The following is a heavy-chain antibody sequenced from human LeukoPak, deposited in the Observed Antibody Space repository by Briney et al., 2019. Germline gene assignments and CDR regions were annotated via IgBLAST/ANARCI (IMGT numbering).Heavy chain of an antibody. CDR2: ISSNGGST. CDR3: AKKASPYGDYDDY. CDR1: GFTFSSYA. V-gene: IGHV3-64*01. J-gene: IGHJ4*02. D-gene: IGHD4-17*01. Sequence: GGSLRLSCAASGFTFSSYAMHWVRQAPGKGLEYVSAISSNGGSTYYANSVKGRFTISRDNSKNTLYLQMNSLRAEDTAVYYCAKKASPYGDYDDYWGQGTLVTVSS.